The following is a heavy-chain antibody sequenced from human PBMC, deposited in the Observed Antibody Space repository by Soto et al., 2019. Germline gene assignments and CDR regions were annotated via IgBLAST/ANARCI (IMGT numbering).Heavy chain of an antibody. CDR3: ARAIHDYGDHYWYFAL. D-gene: IGHD4-17*01. J-gene: IGHJ2*01. CDR1: GFTFSSYG. V-gene: IGHV3-33*01. Sequence: GGSLRLSCAASGFTFSSYGMHWVRQAPGKGLEWVAVIWYDGSNKYYADSVKGRFTISRDNSKNTLYLQMNSLRAEDTAVYYCARAIHDYGDHYWYFALWGRGTLVTVSS. CDR2: IWYDGSNK.